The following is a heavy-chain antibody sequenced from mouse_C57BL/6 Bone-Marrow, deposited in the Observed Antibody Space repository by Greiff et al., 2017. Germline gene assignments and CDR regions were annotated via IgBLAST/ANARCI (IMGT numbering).Heavy chain of an antibody. CDR3: ARGELLRYFPLAY. CDR2: INPSNGGT. CDR1: GYTFTSYW. V-gene: IGHV1-53*01. J-gene: IGHJ3*01. D-gene: IGHD1-1*01. Sequence: QVQLQQPGTELVKPGASVKLSCKASGYTFTSYWMHWVKQRPGQGLEWIGNINPSNGGTNYNEKFKSKATLTVDKSSSTAYMQRSRLTSEDSAVYYCARGELLRYFPLAYWGQGTLVTVSA.